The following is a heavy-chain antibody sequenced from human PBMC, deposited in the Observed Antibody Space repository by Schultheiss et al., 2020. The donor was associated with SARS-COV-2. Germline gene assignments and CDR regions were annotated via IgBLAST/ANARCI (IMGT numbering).Heavy chain of an antibody. CDR3: AREAPGAVGTTTSGLDY. D-gene: IGHD1-26*01. V-gene: IGHV4-59*12. CDR2: IYYSGST. CDR1: GDSISSYY. J-gene: IGHJ4*02. Sequence: SETLSLTCTVSGDSISSYYWSWIRQPPGKGLEWIGYIYYSGSTYYNPSLKSRVTISVDTSKNQFSLKLSSVTAADTAVYYCAREAPGAVGTTTSGLDYWGQGTLVTVSS.